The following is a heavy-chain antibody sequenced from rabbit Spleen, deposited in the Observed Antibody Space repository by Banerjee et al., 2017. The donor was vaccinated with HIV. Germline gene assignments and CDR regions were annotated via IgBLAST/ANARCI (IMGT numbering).Heavy chain of an antibody. Sequence: HEQLVESGGGLVQPEGSLTLTCKASGFDFNSNAMCWVRQAPGKGPEWIACINAVTGKAVYATWAKGRFTISKTSSTTVTLQMTSLTAADTATYFCARDTGTSFSTYGMDLWGPGTLVTVS. CDR3: ARDTGTSFSTYGMDL. D-gene: IGHD8-1*01. CDR2: INAVTGKA. V-gene: IGHV1S45*01. J-gene: IGHJ6*01. CDR1: GFDFNSNA.